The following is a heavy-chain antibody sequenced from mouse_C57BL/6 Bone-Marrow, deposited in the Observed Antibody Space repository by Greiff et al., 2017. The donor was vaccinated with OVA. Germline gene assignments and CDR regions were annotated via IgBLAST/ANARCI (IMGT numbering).Heavy chain of an antibody. CDR2: IWSGGST. CDR3: ARNKVALRGWYFDV. CDR1: GFSLTSYG. V-gene: IGHV2-2*01. J-gene: IGHJ1*03. Sequence: QVQLKESGPGLVQPSQSLSITCTVSGFSLTSYGVHWVRQSPGKGLEWLGVIWSGGSTDYNAAFISRLSISKDNPKSQVFFKMNSLQADDTAIYYCARNKVALRGWYFDVWGTGTTVTVSS. D-gene: IGHD1-3*01.